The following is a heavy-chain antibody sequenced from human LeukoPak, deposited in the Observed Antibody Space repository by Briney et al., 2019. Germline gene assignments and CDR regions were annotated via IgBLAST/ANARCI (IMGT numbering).Heavy chain of an antibody. CDR3: ARDGGVSYYDFWSGYYTGDNWFDP. CDR2: IIPIFGTA. J-gene: IGHJ5*02. V-gene: IGHV1-69*05. CDR1: GGTFSSYA. D-gene: IGHD3-3*01. Sequence: ASVKVSCKASGGTFSSYAISWVRQAPGQGLEWMGGIIPIFGTANYAQKLQGRVTMTTDTSTSTAYMELRSLRSDDTAVYYCARDGGVSYYDFWSGYYTGDNWFDPWGQGTLVTVSS.